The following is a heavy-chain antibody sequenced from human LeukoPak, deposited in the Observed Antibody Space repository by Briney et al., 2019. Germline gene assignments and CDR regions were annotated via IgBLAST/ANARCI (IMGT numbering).Heavy chain of an antibody. CDR2: IYYSGST. D-gene: IGHD3-10*01. Sequence: SETLSLTCTVSGGSISSSSYYWGWIRQPPGKGLEWIGSIYYSGSTYYNPSLKSRVTISVDTSKNQFSLKLSSVTAADTAVYYCARLLRFGELLFFDYWGQGTLVTVSS. V-gene: IGHV4-39*01. J-gene: IGHJ4*02. CDR3: ARLLRFGELLFFDY. CDR1: GGSISSSSYY.